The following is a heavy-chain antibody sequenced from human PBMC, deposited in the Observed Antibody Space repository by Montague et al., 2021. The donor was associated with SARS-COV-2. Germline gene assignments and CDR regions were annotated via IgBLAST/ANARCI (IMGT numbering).Heavy chain of an antibody. CDR2: ISSSSSYI. D-gene: IGHD1-14*01. CDR3: ARDSTGGSITGYYYYGVDV. J-gene: IGHJ6*02. V-gene: IGHV3-21*04. CDR1: GFTFSSYS. Sequence: SLRLSCAASGFTFSSYSMNWVRQAPGKGLEWVSSISSSSSYIYYADSVKGRFTISRDNAKNSLYLQMNSLRAEDTAVYFCARDSTGGSITGYYYYGVDVWGQGTTVTVSS.